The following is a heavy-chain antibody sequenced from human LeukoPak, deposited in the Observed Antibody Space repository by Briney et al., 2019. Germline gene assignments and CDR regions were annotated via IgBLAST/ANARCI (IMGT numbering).Heavy chain of an antibody. V-gene: IGHV3-23*01. CDR1: GFTFSSYA. Sequence: GGSLRLSCAATGFTFSSYAMSWVRQAPGKGLEWVSAISGSGGSTYYADSVKGRFTISRDNSKNTLYLQMNSLRAEDTAVYYCAKDQRGYCSGGTCPFDYWGQGTLVTVSS. J-gene: IGHJ4*02. CDR2: ISGSGGST. CDR3: AKDQRGYCSGGTCPFDY. D-gene: IGHD2-15*01.